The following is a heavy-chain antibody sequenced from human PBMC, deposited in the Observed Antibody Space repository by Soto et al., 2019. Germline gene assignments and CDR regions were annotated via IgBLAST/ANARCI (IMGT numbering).Heavy chain of an antibody. J-gene: IGHJ5*02. V-gene: IGHV4-34*01. CDR2: INHSGST. D-gene: IGHD2-15*01. CDR3: ARLDIVVVVAATLNWFDP. Sequence: SETLSLTCAVYGGSFSGYYWSWIRQPPGKGLEWIGEINHSGSTNYNPSLKSRVTISVDTSKNQFSLKLSSVTAADTAVYYCARLDIVVVVAATLNWFDPWGQGTLVTVSS. CDR1: GGSFSGYY.